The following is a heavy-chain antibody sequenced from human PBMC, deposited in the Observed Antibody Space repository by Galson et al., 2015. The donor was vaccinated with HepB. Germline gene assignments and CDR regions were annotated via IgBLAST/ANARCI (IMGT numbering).Heavy chain of an antibody. J-gene: IGHJ3*02. CDR3: ARPSGSYGGVDAFDI. D-gene: IGHD3-16*01. CDR1: GGSIISQY. CDR2: MFYSGAT. Sequence: ETLSLTCTVSGGSIISQYWNWIRQPPGKGLEWIGYMFYSGATKYSPSLESRVSISVDTSKNQFSLRLTSVTAADTAVYYCARPSGSYGGVDAFDIWGQGTTVIVSS. V-gene: IGHV4-59*08.